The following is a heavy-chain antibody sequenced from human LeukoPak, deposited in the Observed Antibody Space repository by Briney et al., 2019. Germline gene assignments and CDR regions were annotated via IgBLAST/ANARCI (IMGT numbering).Heavy chain of an antibody. CDR3: ALGAPIPYSSSWNY. CDR2: INPDSGDT. V-gene: IGHV1-2*02. Sequence: ASVKVSCKASGYIFTDYYLHWVRQAPGQGLEWMGWINPDSGDTNFAQKFQGRVTMTRDTSISTAYMEVSRLISDDTAVYYCALGAPIPYSSSWNYWGQGTLVTVSS. CDR1: GYIFTDYY. D-gene: IGHD6-13*01. J-gene: IGHJ4*02.